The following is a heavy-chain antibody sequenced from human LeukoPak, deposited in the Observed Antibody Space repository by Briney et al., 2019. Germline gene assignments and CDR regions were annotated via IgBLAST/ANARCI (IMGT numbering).Heavy chain of an antibody. Sequence: GGSLRLSCAASGFTFSSYSMNWVRQAPGKGLEWVSSISSSSSYIYYADSVKGQFTISRDNAKNSLYLQMNSLRAEDTAVYYCAKRPSDYGDYVSYFDYWGQGTLVTVSS. J-gene: IGHJ4*02. V-gene: IGHV3-21*01. CDR2: ISSSSSYI. D-gene: IGHD4-17*01. CDR3: AKRPSDYGDYVSYFDY. CDR1: GFTFSSYS.